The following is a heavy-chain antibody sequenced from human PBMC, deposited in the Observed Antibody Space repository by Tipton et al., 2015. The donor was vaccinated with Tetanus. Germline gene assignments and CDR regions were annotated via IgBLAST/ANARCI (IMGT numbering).Heavy chain of an antibody. J-gene: IGHJ4*02. CDR1: RGSISSDIYN. CDR2: INHSGST. D-gene: IGHD5-24*01. CDR3: ARGPPRLQFSY. Sequence: TLSLTCTVSRGSISSDIYNWGWIRQPPGRGLQWIGEINHSGSTNYSPSLKSRVTISVDTSKNQFSLRLSSVTAADTAVYYCARGPPRLQFSYWGQGTLVTVSS. V-gene: IGHV4-39*07.